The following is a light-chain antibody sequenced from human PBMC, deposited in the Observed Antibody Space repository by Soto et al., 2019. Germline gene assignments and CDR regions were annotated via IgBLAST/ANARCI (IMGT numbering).Light chain of an antibody. CDR2: EDS. Sequence: ALTQPASVSGSPGQSITISCTGTSSDVGGYNFVSWYQHHPGKAPKLMIYEDSNRPSGVSNRFSGSKSGNTASLTISGLQAEDEADYYCSSYINSSTLVFGGGTQLTVL. V-gene: IGLV2-14*01. CDR3: SSYINSSTLV. J-gene: IGLJ3*02. CDR1: SSDVGGYNF.